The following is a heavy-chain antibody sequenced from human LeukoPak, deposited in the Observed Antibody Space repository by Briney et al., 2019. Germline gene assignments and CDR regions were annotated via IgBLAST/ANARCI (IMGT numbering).Heavy chain of an antibody. V-gene: IGHV4-39*01. CDR3: GRLNTDWGFLFDS. CDR2: IYYSGSI. D-gene: IGHD7-27*01. J-gene: IGHJ4*02. CDR1: GDSITRNTYH. Sequence: SETLSLTCIVSGDSITRNTYHWGWVRQPPGKELEWIGTIYYSGSIYYNQSLRGRVALSVDTSKNQFSLKLTSVTAADTAVYYCGRLNTDWGFLFDSWGQGTLVTVSS.